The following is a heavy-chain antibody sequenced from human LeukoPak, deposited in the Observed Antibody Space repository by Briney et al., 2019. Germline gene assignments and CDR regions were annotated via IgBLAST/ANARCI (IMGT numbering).Heavy chain of an antibody. CDR2: INHSGST. D-gene: IGHD6-19*01. CDR3: ARGRIIAVAGTRVDY. V-gene: IGHV4-34*01. J-gene: IGHJ4*02. CDR1: GGSFSGYY. Sequence: SETLSLTCAVYGGSFSGYYWSWIRQPPGQGLEWIGEINHSGSTNYNPSLKSRVTISVDTSKNQFSLKLSSVTAADTAVYYCARGRIIAVAGTRVDYWGQGTLVTVSS.